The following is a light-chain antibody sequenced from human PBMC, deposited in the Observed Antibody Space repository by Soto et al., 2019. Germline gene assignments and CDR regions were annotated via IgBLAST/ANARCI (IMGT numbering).Light chain of an antibody. CDR1: QSFTSRS. V-gene: IGKV3-20*01. CDR2: DAS. J-gene: IGKJ4*01. CDR3: QQYATSPLA. Sequence: EIAVTQSPGTLSLSPGERATLSCRASQSFTSRSLAWYQQRPGQAPRLLIYDASTRATGIPDRFSGSGSGTDFTLTISRLEPEDFAVYFCQQYATSPLAFGGGTKVDIK.